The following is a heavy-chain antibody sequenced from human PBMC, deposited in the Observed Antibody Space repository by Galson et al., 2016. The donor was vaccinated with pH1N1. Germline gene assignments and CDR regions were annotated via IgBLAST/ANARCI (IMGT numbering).Heavy chain of an antibody. J-gene: IGHJ3*02. Sequence: SLRLSCAASGFTFNEYGMNWVRQAPGKGLEWVSGVIWNGGSPGYADSVKGRFTISRDNAKKSLYLQLNSLRAEGTAVYYCVRKNYGDAFDIWGRGTMVTVSS. V-gene: IGHV3-20*04. CDR1: GFTFNEYG. D-gene: IGHD3-10*01. CDR2: VIWNGGSP. CDR3: VRKNYGDAFDI.